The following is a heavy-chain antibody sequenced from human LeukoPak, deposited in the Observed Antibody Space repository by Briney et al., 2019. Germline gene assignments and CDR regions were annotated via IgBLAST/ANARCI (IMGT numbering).Heavy chain of an antibody. J-gene: IGHJ5*02. D-gene: IGHD5-12*01. CDR1: GFIFSQYS. V-gene: IGHV3-48*01. Sequence: GGSLRLSCAASGFIFSQYSMNWVRQAPGKGLEWVSHIRSSSETFYADSVKGRFTISRDNARNSLCLQMNNLRGEDTAIYYCARDAGNSGYGCDLWGQGTLVTVSS. CDR3: ARDAGNSGYGCDL. CDR2: IRSSSET.